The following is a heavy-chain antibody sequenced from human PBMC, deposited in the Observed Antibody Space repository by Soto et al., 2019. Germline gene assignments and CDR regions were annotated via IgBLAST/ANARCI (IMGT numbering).Heavy chain of an antibody. Sequence: EVQLLESGGGLVQPGGSLRLSCAASGFTFSSYAMSWVRQAPGKGLEWVSAISGSGGSTYYADSVKGRFTISRDNSKNTLYLQMNSLRAEDTAVYYCAKDNPAPNYSYYGMDVWGQGTTVTVSS. J-gene: IGHJ6*02. CDR3: AKDNPAPNYSYYGMDV. CDR2: ISGSGGST. V-gene: IGHV3-23*01. CDR1: GFTFSSYA.